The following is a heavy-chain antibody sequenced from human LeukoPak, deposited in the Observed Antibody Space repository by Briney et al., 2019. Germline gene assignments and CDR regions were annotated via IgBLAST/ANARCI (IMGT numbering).Heavy chain of an antibody. CDR3: ARGGSYLSAFDI. CDR2: IKEDGSEK. J-gene: IGHJ3*02. V-gene: IGHV3-7*04. D-gene: IGHD1-26*01. Sequence: GGSLRLSCTASGFTFKSYWMSWVRQAPGKGLQWVANIKEDGSEKYYVDSVKGRFTVSRDNAQKSLDLQMNSLRAEDTAVYYCARGGSYLSAFDIWGQGTMVTVSS. CDR1: GFTFKSYW.